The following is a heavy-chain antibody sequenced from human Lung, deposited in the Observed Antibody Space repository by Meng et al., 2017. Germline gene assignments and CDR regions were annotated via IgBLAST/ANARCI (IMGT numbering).Heavy chain of an antibody. CDR3: ARGVGSLDF. CDR2: VYSSGSA. J-gene: IGHJ4*02. Sequence: QVQLQESGPGLVKPSATLSLTCDVSGGSISGYFWTWIRQPAGKGLDWIGRVYSSGSANYNPSLKSRVTMSVDRSKNQFSLQLTSVTAADTAVYYCARGVGSLDFWGQGDLVTVSS. D-gene: IGHD5/OR15-5a*01. V-gene: IGHV4-4*07. CDR1: GGSISGYF.